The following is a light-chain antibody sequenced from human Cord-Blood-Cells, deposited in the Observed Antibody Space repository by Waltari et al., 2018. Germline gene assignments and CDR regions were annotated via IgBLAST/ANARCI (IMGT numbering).Light chain of an antibody. CDR3: QQSYSTPYT. CDR1: QSISSY. Sequence: DIQMTQSPSSLSASVGDRVTTTCRASQSISSYLNWYQQKPGKAPKLLIYAASSLQSGVPSRFSGSGSETDFTLTISSLQPEDFATYYCQQSYSTPYTFGQGTKLEIK. V-gene: IGKV1-39*01. J-gene: IGKJ2*01. CDR2: AAS.